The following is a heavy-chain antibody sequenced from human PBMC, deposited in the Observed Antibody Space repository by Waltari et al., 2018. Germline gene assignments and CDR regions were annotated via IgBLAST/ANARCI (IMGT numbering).Heavy chain of an antibody. CDR3: ARDGRAPGWFDP. Sequence: QLQLQESGPGLVKPSETLSLTCTVSGGSISSSSYYWGWIRQPPGKGLEWIGSIYYSGSPYYTPPLKSRGTISVDTSKNQFSLKLSSVTAADTAVYYCARDGRAPGWFDPWGQGTLVTVSS. CDR1: GGSISSSSYY. V-gene: IGHV4-39*07. J-gene: IGHJ5*02. CDR2: IYYSGSP.